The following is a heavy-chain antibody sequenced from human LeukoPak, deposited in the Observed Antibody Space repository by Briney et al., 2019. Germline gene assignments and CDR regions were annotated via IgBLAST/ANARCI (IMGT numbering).Heavy chain of an antibody. V-gene: IGHV4-34*01. CDR3: ARGQLDIVVVTATASNYFDY. Sequence: SETLSLTCAVYGVSFSGYYWSWIRQPPGKGLEWVGEINHSGSTNYNPSPKSRRTISVDTSKNQFSLKLSSVTAAGTAVYYCARGQLDIVVVTATASNYFDYWGQGTLVTVSS. CDR1: GVSFSGYY. J-gene: IGHJ4*02. CDR2: INHSGST. D-gene: IGHD2-21*02.